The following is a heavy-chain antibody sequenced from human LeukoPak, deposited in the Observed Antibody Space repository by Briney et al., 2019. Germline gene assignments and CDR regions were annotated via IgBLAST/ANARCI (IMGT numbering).Heavy chain of an antibody. V-gene: IGHV3-30-3*01. Sequence: GGSLRLCCAASGFTFSSYAMHWVRQATGKGLEWVAVISYDGSNKYYADSVKGRFTISRDNSKNTLYLQMNSLRAEDTAVYYCARDEGGSSCFDYWGQGTLVTVSS. D-gene: IGHD6-13*01. J-gene: IGHJ4*02. CDR3: ARDEGGSSCFDY. CDR2: ISYDGSNK. CDR1: GFTFSSYA.